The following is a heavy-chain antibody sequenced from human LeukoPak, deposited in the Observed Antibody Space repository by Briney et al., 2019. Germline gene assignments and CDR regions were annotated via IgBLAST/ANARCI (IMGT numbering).Heavy chain of an antibody. Sequence: SETLSLTCTVSGGSISSSSYYWGWIRQPPGKGLEWIGGIYYSGSTYYNPSLKSRVTISVDTSKNQFSLKLSSVTAADTAVYYCARGLRAGWFDPWGQGTLVTVSS. CDR2: IYYSGST. D-gene: IGHD2-15*01. V-gene: IGHV4-39*07. CDR3: ARGLRAGWFDP. CDR1: GGSISSSSYY. J-gene: IGHJ5*02.